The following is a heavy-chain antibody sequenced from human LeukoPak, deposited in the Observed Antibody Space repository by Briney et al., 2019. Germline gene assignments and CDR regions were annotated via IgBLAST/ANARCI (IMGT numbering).Heavy chain of an antibody. Sequence: SETLSLTCAVYGGSFSGYYWSWIRQPPGKGLEWIGEINHSGSTNYNPSLKSRVTISVDTSKNQFSLKLSSVTAADTAVYYCASRYPDIAAAGTRYFQHWGHGTLVTVSS. V-gene: IGHV4-34*01. CDR1: GGSFSGYY. D-gene: IGHD6-13*01. J-gene: IGHJ1*01. CDR3: ASRYPDIAAAGTRYFQH. CDR2: INHSGST.